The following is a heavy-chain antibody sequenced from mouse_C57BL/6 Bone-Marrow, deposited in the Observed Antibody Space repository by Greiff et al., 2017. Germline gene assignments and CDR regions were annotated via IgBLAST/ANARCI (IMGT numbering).Heavy chain of an antibody. Sequence: VQLKESGAELVRPGASVKLSCTASGFNIKDDYMHWVKQRPEQGLEWIGWIDPENGDTEYASKFQGKATITADTSSNTAYLPLSSLTSEDTAVYYCTTWGTTVVAPYYFDYWGQGTTLTVSS. D-gene: IGHD1-1*01. CDR3: TTWGTTVVAPYYFDY. CDR1: GFNIKDDY. V-gene: IGHV14-4*01. CDR2: IDPENGDT. J-gene: IGHJ2*01.